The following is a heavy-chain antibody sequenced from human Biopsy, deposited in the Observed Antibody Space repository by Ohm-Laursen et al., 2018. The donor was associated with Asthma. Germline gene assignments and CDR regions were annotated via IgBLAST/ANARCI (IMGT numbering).Heavy chain of an antibody. CDR1: GGSFSSNY. CDR3: ARGSSSRLSQWELLVSGGKRAHSYYGMDV. CDR2: THPSGYN. J-gene: IGHJ6*02. V-gene: IGHV4-34*01. Sequence: SETLSLTCAVYGGSFSSNYWSWIRQTPGKGLEWLGDTHPSGYNNSNPALGRRITLSVDTSKNQFPPRLTSVTAADTAVYYWARGSSSRLSQWELLVSGGKRAHSYYGMDVWGQGTTVTVSS. D-gene: IGHD1-26*01.